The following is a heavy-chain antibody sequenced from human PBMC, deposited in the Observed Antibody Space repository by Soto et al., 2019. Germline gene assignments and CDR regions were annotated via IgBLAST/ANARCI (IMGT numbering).Heavy chain of an antibody. CDR3: ARDSPPVDY. Sequence: QVQLVQSGAEVKKPGASVKVSCKASGYTFTNYAISWVRQAPGQGLVWMGWISAYNGNTNDAQQLRGRVTMPTPTSTSTAYRELRSLRSDDTAVYYCARDSPPVDYWGQGTLVTVSS. J-gene: IGHJ4*02. V-gene: IGHV1-18*01. CDR2: ISAYNGNT. CDR1: GYTFTNYA.